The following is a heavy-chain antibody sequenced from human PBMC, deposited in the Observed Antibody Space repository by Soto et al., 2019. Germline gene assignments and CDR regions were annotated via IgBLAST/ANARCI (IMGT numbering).Heavy chain of an antibody. D-gene: IGHD3-10*01. CDR2: ISGGGDTT. J-gene: IGHJ4*02. CDR1: GFTFNNYA. Sequence: EVQLLESGGGLVQPGGSLRLSCAASGFTFNNYAMTWVRQAPGKGQEWVSAISGGGDTTSYADSVKGRFTVSRDGSKNTVYLQMSSLRAEDTALYYFAKGRGGSGSLTPRFDFWGQGTLVTVSS. V-gene: IGHV3-23*01. CDR3: AKGRGGSGSLTPRFDF.